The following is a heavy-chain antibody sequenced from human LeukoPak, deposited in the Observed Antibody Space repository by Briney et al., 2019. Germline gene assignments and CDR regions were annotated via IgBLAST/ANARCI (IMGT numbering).Heavy chain of an antibody. Sequence: GGSLRLSCAASGFTFSSYAMHWVREAPGKGLEWVAAISGSGGSTYYADSVKSRFIIARDNSKNTLYLQMNSLRAEDTAVYYCAKYSMVRGVSRPVLDYWGQGTLVTVSS. D-gene: IGHD3-10*01. CDR3: AKYSMVRGVSRPVLDY. V-gene: IGHV3-23*01. CDR1: GFTFSSYA. CDR2: ISGSGGST. J-gene: IGHJ4*02.